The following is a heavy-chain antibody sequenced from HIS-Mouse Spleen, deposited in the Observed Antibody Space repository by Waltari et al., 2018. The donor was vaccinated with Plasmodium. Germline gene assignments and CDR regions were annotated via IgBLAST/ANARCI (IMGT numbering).Heavy chain of an antibody. CDR2: ISYDGSNK. CDR3: AKGILTGAYYFDY. CDR1: GFPFSSYG. Sequence: QVQLVESGGGGVQPGRSLRLSCAASGFPFSSYGMHWVRQAPGKGLEWVAVISYDGSNKYYADSVKGRFTISRDNSKNTLYLQMNSLRAEDTAVYYCAKGILTGAYYFDYWGQRTLVTVSS. V-gene: IGHV3-30*18. J-gene: IGHJ4*02. D-gene: IGHD3-9*01.